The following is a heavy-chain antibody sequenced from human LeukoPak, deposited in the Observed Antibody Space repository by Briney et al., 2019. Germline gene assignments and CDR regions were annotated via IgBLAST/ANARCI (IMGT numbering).Heavy chain of an antibody. J-gene: IGHJ4*02. Sequence: PGGSLRLSCAASGFTFSGYIMNWVRQAPGKGLEWVSSISSSSSYIYYADSVKGRFTISRDNAKNSLYLQMNSLRAEDTAVYYCARLLYAALDYWGQGTLVTVSS. V-gene: IGHV3-21*01. CDR2: ISSSSSYI. CDR1: GFTFSGYI. D-gene: IGHD2-8*01. CDR3: ARLLYAALDY.